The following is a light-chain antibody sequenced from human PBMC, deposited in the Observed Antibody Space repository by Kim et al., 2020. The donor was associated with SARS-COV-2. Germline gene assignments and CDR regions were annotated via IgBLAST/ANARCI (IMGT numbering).Light chain of an antibody. V-gene: IGLV3-19*01. J-gene: IGLJ3*02. CDR1: SLKSYY. CDR3: NSRDSSGNLNWV. Sequence: LGQTVRITCQGDSLKSYYASWYQQKPGQAPVLVIYGKNDRPSGIPDRVSGSSSGNTASLTITGAQAEDEADYYCNSRDSSGNLNWVFGGGTKLTVL. CDR2: GKN.